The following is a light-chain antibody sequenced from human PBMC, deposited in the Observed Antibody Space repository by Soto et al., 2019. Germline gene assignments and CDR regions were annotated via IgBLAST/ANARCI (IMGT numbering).Light chain of an antibody. Sequence: DLLLTPSPDSLAVSLGERATINCKSSESVLFTSNKKNYLAWYQQKPGQPPKLLIYWASLRESGVPDRFSGSGSGTDFTLTITSLQAEDVAVYYCQQYFSLITFAQGTRLEI. J-gene: IGKJ5*01. CDR1: ESVLFTSNKKNY. V-gene: IGKV4-1*01. CDR2: WAS. CDR3: QQYFSLIT.